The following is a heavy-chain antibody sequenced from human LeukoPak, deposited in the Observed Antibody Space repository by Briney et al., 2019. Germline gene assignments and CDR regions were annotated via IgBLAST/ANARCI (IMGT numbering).Heavy chain of an antibody. CDR3: ARDGGDYGSGSYYAY. J-gene: IGHJ4*02. CDR2: ISYDGSTE. CDR1: GFTVSSNY. V-gene: IGHV3-30*03. D-gene: IGHD3-10*01. Sequence: GGSLRLSCAASGFTVSSNYMSWVRQAPGKGLEWVAVISYDGSTEYYADSVKGRFTISRDNSKNTLYLQMNSLRAEDTAVYYCARDGGDYGSGSYYAYWGQGTLVTVSS.